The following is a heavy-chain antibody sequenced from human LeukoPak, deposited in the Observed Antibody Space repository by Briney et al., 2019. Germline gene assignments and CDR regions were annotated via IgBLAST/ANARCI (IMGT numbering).Heavy chain of an antibody. CDR3: ARVSPEGDYDY. D-gene: IGHD4-17*01. V-gene: IGHV3-74*01. CDR1: GFTFSSYW. Sequence: PGGSLRLSCAASGFTFSSYWMHWVRQAPGKGLVWVSRINSDGSSTSYADSVKGRFTISRDNAKNTLYLQMNSLRVEDTAVYYCARVSPEGDYDYWGQGTLVTVS. CDR2: INSDGSST. J-gene: IGHJ4*02.